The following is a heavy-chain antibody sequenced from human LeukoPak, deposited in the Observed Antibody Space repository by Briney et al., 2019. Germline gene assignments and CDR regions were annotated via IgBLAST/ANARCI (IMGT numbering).Heavy chain of an antibody. D-gene: IGHD3-22*01. V-gene: IGHV1-69*04. CDR1: GGTFSSYA. Sequence: SVKVSCKASGGTFSSYAISWVRQAPGQGLEWMGRIIPILGIANYAQKFQGRVTITADKSTSTAYMELSSLRSEDTAVYYCARDRYDSSGYYWGQGTLATVSS. CDR3: ARDRYDSSGYY. CDR2: IIPILGIA. J-gene: IGHJ4*02.